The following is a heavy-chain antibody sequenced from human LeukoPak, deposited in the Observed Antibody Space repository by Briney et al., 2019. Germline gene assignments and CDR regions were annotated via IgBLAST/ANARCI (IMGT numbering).Heavy chain of an antibody. CDR2: IYYNGST. CDR1: GGSISGYY. J-gene: IGHJ2*01. Sequence: SETLSLTCSVSGGSISGYYWSWIRQPPGKGLGWIGFIYYNGSTNYTPSLKSRITISVDTSKNQLSLKLNSVTAADTAIFYCARIRRYDYDGFRPGWVYWYFDVWGRGTLVTVSS. CDR3: ARIRRYDYDGFRPGWVYWYFDV. D-gene: IGHD4-23*01. V-gene: IGHV4-59*01.